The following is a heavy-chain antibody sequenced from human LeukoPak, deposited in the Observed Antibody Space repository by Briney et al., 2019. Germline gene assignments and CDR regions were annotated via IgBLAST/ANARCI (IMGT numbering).Heavy chain of an antibody. D-gene: IGHD3-9*01. CDR1: GFTFSSYG. CDR3: AKGPNYDILTGWRKTHNAFDF. Sequence: GGSLRLSCAASGFTFSSYGMHWVRQAPGKGLEWVAVISYDGSNKYYADSVKGRFTISRDNSGNTLYLQMNSLRAEDTAVYYCAKGPNYDILTGWRKTHNAFDFWGQGTMVTVSS. V-gene: IGHV3-30*18. J-gene: IGHJ3*01. CDR2: ISYDGSNK.